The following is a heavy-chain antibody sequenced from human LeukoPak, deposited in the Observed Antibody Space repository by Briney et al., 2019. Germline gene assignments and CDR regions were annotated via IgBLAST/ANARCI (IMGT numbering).Heavy chain of an antibody. CDR2: ISSSSSYI. J-gene: IGHJ3*02. CDR3: ARGSSWYNAFDI. CDR1: GFTFSSYS. V-gene: IGHV3-21*01. Sequence: GGSLRLSCAASGFTFSSYSMNWVRQAPGKGLEWVSSISSSSSYIYYADSVKGRFTISRDNAKNSLYLQMNSLRAEDTAVYYCARGSSWYNAFDIWGRGTMVTVSS. D-gene: IGHD6-13*01.